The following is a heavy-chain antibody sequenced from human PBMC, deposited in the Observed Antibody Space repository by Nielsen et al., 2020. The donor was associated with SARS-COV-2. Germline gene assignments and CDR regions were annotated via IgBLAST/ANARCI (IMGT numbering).Heavy chain of an antibody. CDR2: IIPILGIA. Sequence: WVRQAPGQGLEWMGRIIPILGIANYAQKFQGRVTITADKSTSTAYMELSSLRSEDTAVYYCARGGVDYYDNSGYYSVYAFGIWGQGTMVTVSS. J-gene: IGHJ3*02. V-gene: IGHV1-69*04. D-gene: IGHD3-22*01. CDR3: ARGGVDYYDNSGYYSVYAFGI.